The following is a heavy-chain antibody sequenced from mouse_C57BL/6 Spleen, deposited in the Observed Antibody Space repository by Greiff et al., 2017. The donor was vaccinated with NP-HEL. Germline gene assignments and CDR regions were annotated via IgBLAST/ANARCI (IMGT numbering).Heavy chain of an antibody. V-gene: IGHV14-4*01. Sequence: EVQLQQSGAELVRPGASVKLSCTASGFNIKDDYMHWVKQRPEQGLEWIGWIDPENGDTEYASKFQGKATITADTSSNTAYLQLSSLTSEDTAVYYCTTDYDYESFAYWGQGTLVTVSA. CDR1: GFNIKDDY. CDR3: TTDYDYESFAY. J-gene: IGHJ3*01. D-gene: IGHD2-4*01. CDR2: IDPENGDT.